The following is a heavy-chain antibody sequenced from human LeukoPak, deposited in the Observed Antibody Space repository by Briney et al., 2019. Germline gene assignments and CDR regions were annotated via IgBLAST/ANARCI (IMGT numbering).Heavy chain of an antibody. CDR2: ISESCVST. Sequence: PGGSLRLSCAASGFPFSSYDMTWVRQAPGKGLEWVSTISESCVSTYYADAERGRFTISRDISKTTRYLQLNSLRPEDTALYKCAKRNTRRGKGTLVTVSP. CDR3: AKRNTR. D-gene: IGHD1/OR15-1a*01. CDR1: GFPFSSYD. J-gene: IGHJ4*02. V-gene: IGHV3-23*01.